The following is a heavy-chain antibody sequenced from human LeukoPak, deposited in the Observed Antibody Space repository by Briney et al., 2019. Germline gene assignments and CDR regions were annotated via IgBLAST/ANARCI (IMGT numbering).Heavy chain of an antibody. J-gene: IGHJ4*02. CDR3: ARGTLNIPGEHGAFDY. CDR2: IKQDGSEK. D-gene: IGHD1-14*01. Sequence: PGGSLRLSCAASGFTFSHYWMSWVRQAPGKGLEWVANIKQDGSEKYYVDSMKGRFTISRDNTKNSLYLQMNSLRAEDTAVYYCARGTLNIPGEHGAFDYWGQGTLVTVSS. CDR1: GFTFSHYW. V-gene: IGHV3-7*01.